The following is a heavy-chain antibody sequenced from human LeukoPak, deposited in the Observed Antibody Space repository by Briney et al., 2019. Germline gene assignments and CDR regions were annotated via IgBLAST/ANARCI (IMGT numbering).Heavy chain of an antibody. CDR2: ISGSGGST. Sequence: GGSLRLSCTASGFTFSSYAMSWVRQAPGKGLEWVSAISGSGGSTYYADSVKGRFTISRDNSKNTLYLQMNSLRAEDTAVYSCAKRKDPYYFDYWGQGTLVTVSS. J-gene: IGHJ4*02. V-gene: IGHV3-23*01. CDR1: GFTFSSYA. CDR3: AKRKDPYYFDY.